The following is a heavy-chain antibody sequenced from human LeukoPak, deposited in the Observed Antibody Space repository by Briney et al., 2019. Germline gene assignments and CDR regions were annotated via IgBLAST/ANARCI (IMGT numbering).Heavy chain of an antibody. CDR2: IYYSGST. CDR1: GGSLSSYY. CDR3: ARGVMTGYSSSWHFDY. Sequence: SETLSLTCAVSGGSLSSYYWSWLRQPPGKGLAWVGYIYYSGSTNYNPSLKSRVTISVDTSKNQCSLKLSSVTAADTAVYYCARGVMTGYSSSWHFDYWGQGTLVTVSS. J-gene: IGHJ4*02. V-gene: IGHV4-59*01. D-gene: IGHD6-13*01.